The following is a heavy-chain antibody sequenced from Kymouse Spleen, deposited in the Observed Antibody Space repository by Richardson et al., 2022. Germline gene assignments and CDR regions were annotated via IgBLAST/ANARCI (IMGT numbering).Heavy chain of an antibody. Sequence: QVQLQQWGAGLLKPSETLSLTCAVYGGSFSGYYWSWIRQPPGKGLEWIGEINHSGSTNYNPSLKSRVTISVDTSKNQFSLKLSSVTAADTAVYYCARGQVYNWKWCMDVWGQGTTVTVSS. J-gene: IGHJ6*02. CDR1: GGSFSGYY. CDR3: ARGQVYNWKWCMDV. CDR2: INHSGST. D-gene: IGHD1-20*01,IGHD1-7*01. V-gene: IGHV4-34*01.